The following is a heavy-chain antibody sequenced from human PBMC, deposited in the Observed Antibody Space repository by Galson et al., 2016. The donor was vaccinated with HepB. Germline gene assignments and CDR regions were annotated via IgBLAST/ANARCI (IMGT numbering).Heavy chain of an antibody. V-gene: IGHV3-15*01. CDR2: IKSKTDGGTA. Sequence: LRLSCAASGFTFNNAWMNWVRQAPGKGLEWVGRIKSKTDGGTADYAAPVKGKFTISRDHSKNTLYLQMNSLKTEDTAVYYCTTDHVVVVTASKVPWFDPWGQGTLVTVSS. J-gene: IGHJ5*02. CDR1: GFTFNNAW. D-gene: IGHD2-15*01. CDR3: TTDHVVVVTASKVPWFDP.